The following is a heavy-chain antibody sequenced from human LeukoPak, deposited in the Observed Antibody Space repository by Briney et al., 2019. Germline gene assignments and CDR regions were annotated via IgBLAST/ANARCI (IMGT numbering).Heavy chain of an antibody. V-gene: IGHV4-4*02. Sequence: SGTLSLTCAVSGGSISSSNWWSWVRQPPGKGLEWIGEIYHSGSTNYNPSLKSRVTISVDKSKNQFSLKLSSVTAADTAVYYCARDRSGYSSSWYPWYFDLWGRGTLVTVSS. CDR3: ARDRSGYSSSWYPWYFDL. J-gene: IGHJ2*01. CDR2: IYHSGST. D-gene: IGHD6-13*01. CDR1: GGSISSSNW.